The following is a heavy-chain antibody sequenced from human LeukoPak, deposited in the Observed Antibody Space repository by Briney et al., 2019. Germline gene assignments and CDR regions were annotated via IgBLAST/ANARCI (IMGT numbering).Heavy chain of an antibody. CDR3: ARQDYYGSGSYFRYRGAFDI. Sequence: SETLSLTCTVSGGSISSSTYYWGWIRQPPGKGLEWIGSITYSGSTYYNPSLKSRVTISVDTSKNQFSLKLISVTAADTAVYYCARQDYYGSGSYFRYRGAFDIWGQGTMVTVSS. V-gene: IGHV4-39*01. D-gene: IGHD3-10*01. CDR1: GGSISSSTYY. J-gene: IGHJ3*02. CDR2: ITYSGST.